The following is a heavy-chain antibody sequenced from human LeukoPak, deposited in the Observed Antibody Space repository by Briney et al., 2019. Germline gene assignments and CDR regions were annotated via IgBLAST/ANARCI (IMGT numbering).Heavy chain of an antibody. Sequence: GGSLRLSCAASGFTFSSYAMSWVRQAPGKGLEWVSAISGSGGSTYYADSVKGRFTISRDNAKNSLYLQMNSLRAEDTALYYCAKDNYDILTGADYWGQGTLVTVSS. J-gene: IGHJ4*02. CDR2: ISGSGGST. CDR1: GFTFSSYA. D-gene: IGHD3-9*01. V-gene: IGHV3-23*01. CDR3: AKDNYDILTGADY.